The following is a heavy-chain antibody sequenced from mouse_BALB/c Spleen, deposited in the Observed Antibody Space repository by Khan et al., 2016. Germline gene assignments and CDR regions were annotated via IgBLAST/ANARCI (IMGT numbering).Heavy chain of an antibody. V-gene: IGHV10-1*02. CDR3: VTRNYVPYAMDY. D-gene: IGHD2-4*01. CDR1: GFTFNTYA. J-gene: IGHJ4*01. Sequence: EVQLVESGGGLVQPKGSLKLSCAASGFTFNTYAMNWVRQAPGKGWEWVARIRSKSNNYATYYADSVKDRFTISRDDSQSMLYLQMNNLKTEDTAMYSCVTRNYVPYAMDYWGQGTSVTVSS. CDR2: IRSKSNNYAT.